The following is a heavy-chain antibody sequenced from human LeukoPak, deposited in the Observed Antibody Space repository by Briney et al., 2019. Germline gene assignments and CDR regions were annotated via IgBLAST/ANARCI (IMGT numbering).Heavy chain of an antibody. CDR2: ISSSSSYI. D-gene: IGHD3-22*01. Sequence: GGSLRLSCAASGFTFSSYSMNWVRQTPGKGLECVLSISSSSSYIYYADSVKGRFTISRDNAKNSLYLQMNSLRAEDTAVYYCARDLDYYDSSGWGYWGQGTLVTVSS. CDR1: GFTFSSYS. J-gene: IGHJ4*02. V-gene: IGHV3-21*01. CDR3: ARDLDYYDSSGWGY.